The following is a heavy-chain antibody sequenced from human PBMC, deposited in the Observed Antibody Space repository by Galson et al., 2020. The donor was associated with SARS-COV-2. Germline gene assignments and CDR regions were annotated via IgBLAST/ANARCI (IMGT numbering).Heavy chain of an antibody. D-gene: IGHD3-22*01. Sequence: GGSLRLSCAASGFTFSSYAMSWVRQAPGKGLEWVSVIYTGGSTYYADSVKGRFTISRDNSKNTLYLQMNSLRAEDTAVYYCAKGNYYDRRGLFDYWGQGTLVTVSS. CDR2: IYTGGST. CDR3: AKGNYYDRRGLFDY. J-gene: IGHJ4*02. CDR1: GFTFSSYA. V-gene: IGHV3-23*03.